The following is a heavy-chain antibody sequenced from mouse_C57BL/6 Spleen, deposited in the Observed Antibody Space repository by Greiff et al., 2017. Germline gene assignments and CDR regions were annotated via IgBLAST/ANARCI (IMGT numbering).Heavy chain of an antibody. J-gene: IGHJ4*01. V-gene: IGHV1-42*01. D-gene: IGHD1-1*01. Sequence: VQLQQSGPELVKPGASVKISCKASGYSFTGYYMNWVKQSPEKSLEWIGEINPSTGGTTYNQKFKAKATLTVDKSSSTAYMQLKSLTSEDSAVYYCARDYGSCYAMDYWGQGTSVTVSS. CDR1: GYSFTGYY. CDR3: ARDYGSCYAMDY. CDR2: INPSTGGT.